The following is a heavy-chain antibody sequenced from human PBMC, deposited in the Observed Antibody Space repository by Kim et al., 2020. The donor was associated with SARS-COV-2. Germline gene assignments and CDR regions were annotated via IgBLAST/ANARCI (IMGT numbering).Heavy chain of an antibody. CDR2: IYFTGTT. D-gene: IGHD1-26*01. V-gene: IGHV4-39*01. CDR3: ARQVRVGRYLVH. CDR1: GVSIDTSDFY. J-gene: IGHJ4*02. Sequence: SETLSLTCTVSGVSIDTSDFYWAWIRQPPGQGLEWIATIYFTGTTFYSPSLKRRATVSIDTSKNRFSLDLNSVTTTDTATYYCARQVRVGRYLVHGGQG.